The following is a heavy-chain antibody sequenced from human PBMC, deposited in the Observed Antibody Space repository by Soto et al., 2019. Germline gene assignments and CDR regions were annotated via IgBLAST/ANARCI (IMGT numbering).Heavy chain of an antibody. Sequence: EVQLVESGGGLVQPGGSLRLSCAASGFTFSSYWMHWVRQAPGKGLVWVSRINSDGSSTSYADSVKGRFTISRDNAKNTLDLQRNSLRAEDTAGYYCVRTSLVVAAATREDYWGQGTLVTVSS. D-gene: IGHD2-15*01. J-gene: IGHJ4*02. CDR3: VRTSLVVAAATREDY. CDR2: INSDGSST. CDR1: GFTFSSYW. V-gene: IGHV3-74*01.